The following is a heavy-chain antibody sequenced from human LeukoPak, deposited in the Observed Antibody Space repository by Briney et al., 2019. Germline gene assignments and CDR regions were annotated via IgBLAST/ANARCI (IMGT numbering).Heavy chain of an antibody. CDR2: ISAYNGNT. J-gene: IGHJ4*02. D-gene: IGHD3-22*01. Sequence: ASVKVSCKASGYTFTSYGISWVRQAPGQELEWMVWISAYNGNTNYAQKLQGRVTMTTDTSTSTAYMELRSLRSDDTAVYYCARNYYDSSGYSNPFDYWGQGTLVTVSS. CDR1: GYTFTSYG. CDR3: ARNYYDSSGYSNPFDY. V-gene: IGHV1-18*01.